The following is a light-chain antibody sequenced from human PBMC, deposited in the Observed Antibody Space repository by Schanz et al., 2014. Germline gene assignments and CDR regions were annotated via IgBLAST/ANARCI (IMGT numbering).Light chain of an antibody. CDR3: QQYNSYPWT. V-gene: IGKV1-9*01. Sequence: DIQLTQSPSSLSASVGDRVTITCRVSQGISSYLAWYQQKPGKAPNLLIYSASTLQSGVPSRFSGSGSGTEFTLTISSLQPDDFATYYCQQYNSYPWTFGQGTKVEIK. CDR1: QGISSY. CDR2: SAS. J-gene: IGKJ1*01.